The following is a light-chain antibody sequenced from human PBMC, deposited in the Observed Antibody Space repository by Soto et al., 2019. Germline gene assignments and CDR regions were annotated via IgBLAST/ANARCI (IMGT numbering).Light chain of an antibody. CDR1: SSDVGGYNY. J-gene: IGLJ1*01. CDR3: CSYAGNSTYV. Sequence: QSALTQPRSVSGSPGQSVTISCTGTSSDVGGYNYVSWYQQHPYKAPKLMIYDVSKRPSGVPDRFSGSKSGNTTSLTISGLQAEDEADYYCCSYAGNSTYVFRSGTNVTVL. V-gene: IGLV2-11*01. CDR2: DVS.